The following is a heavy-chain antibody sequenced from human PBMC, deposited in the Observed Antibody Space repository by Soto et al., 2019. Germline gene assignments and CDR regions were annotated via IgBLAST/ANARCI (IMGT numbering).Heavy chain of an antibody. Sequence: EVQLVESGGGLVQPGGSLRLSCAASGFTFNGYWMSWVRQAPGKGLEWVANIKQDGSEQFYVDSVKGRFTISRDNAKNSMYLQMDGLRAEDTAVYYCAREAVWGQGTTVTVSS. CDR2: IKQDGSEQ. V-gene: IGHV3-7*05. CDR3: AREAV. CDR1: GFTFNGYW. J-gene: IGHJ6*02.